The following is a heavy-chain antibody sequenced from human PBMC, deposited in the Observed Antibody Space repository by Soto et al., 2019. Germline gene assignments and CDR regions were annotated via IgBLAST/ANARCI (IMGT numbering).Heavy chain of an antibody. V-gene: IGHV4-4*07. CDR1: GDSISGNY. D-gene: IGHD6-13*01. J-gene: IGHJ5*02. CDR3: ARVGSSLFGDWFDP. Sequence: SETLSLTCTVSGDSISGNYWSWIRQPAGKGLEWIGRIYSSGSTNYNPALKSRVTMSVDTSKNQFSLKLSSVTAADTAVYYCARVGSSLFGDWFDPWGQGTLVTVSS. CDR2: IYSSGST.